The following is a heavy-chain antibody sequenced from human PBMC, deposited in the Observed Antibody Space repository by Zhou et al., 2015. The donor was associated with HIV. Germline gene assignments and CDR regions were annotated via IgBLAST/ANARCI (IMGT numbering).Heavy chain of an antibody. V-gene: IGHV1-46*01. CDR2: INPSDGGT. J-gene: IGHJ3*02. CDR3: AREVSHIVVERWGDAFEI. CDR1: GYMFTAYN. Sequence: QVQLVQSGAEVKKPGASVKVSCKASGYMFTAYNLHWVRQAPGQGLEWMGIINPSDGGTTYAQKFQTRVTMTRDTSTSTVYVELSNLRSGDTAVYYCAREVSHIVVERWGDAFEIVGPRDNGPPSLQ. D-gene: IGHD2-21*01.